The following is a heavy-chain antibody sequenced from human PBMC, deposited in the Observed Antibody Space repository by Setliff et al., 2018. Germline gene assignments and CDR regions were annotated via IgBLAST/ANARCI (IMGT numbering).Heavy chain of an antibody. CDR2: IYKSGSM. Sequence: PSETLSLTCTVSGGSVSSGSYYWSWIRQPAGKGLEWFGHIYKSGSMNYNPSLKSRVTISADSSKGQFFLDLSSVTAADTAVYYCARGDSSGNNYPVLDYWGQGSLVTVSS. V-gene: IGHV4-61*10. J-gene: IGHJ4*02. D-gene: IGHD1-26*01. CDR1: GGSVSSGSYY. CDR3: ARGDSSGNNYPVLDY.